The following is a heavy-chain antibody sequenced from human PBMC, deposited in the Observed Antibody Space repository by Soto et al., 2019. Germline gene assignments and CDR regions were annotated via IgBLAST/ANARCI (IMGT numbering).Heavy chain of an antibody. V-gene: IGHV3-30*03. CDR1: GFTFSTYG. Sequence: GGSLRLSCAASGFTFSTYGMHWVRQAPGKGLEWVAVISYDGDSRYYADSVKGRFTISRDNSKNTLYLQMNSLRAEDTAMFYCARDNVGRSGYYGGYYYYGMDVWGQGTTVTVSS. J-gene: IGHJ6*02. D-gene: IGHD3-3*01. CDR3: ARDNVGRSGYYGGYYYYGMDV. CDR2: ISYDGDSR.